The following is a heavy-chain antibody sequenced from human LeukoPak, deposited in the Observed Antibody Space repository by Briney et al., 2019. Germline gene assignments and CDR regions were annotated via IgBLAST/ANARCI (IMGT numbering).Heavy chain of an antibody. Sequence: GASVKVSCKASGGTFSSYAISWVRQAPGQGLEWMGGIIPIFGTANYAQKFQGRVTITADKPTSTAYMELSSLRSEDTAVYYCARDGDDYGDYGAFDIWGQGTMVTVSS. V-gene: IGHV1-69*06. CDR2: IIPIFGTA. J-gene: IGHJ3*02. D-gene: IGHD4-17*01. CDR1: GGTFSSYA. CDR3: ARDGDDYGDYGAFDI.